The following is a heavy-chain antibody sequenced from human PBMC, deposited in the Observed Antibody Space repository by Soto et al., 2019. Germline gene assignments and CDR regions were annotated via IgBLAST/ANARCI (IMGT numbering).Heavy chain of an antibody. CDR1: GYTFIDYY. D-gene: IGHD4-17*01. V-gene: IGHV1-2*04. Sequence: QVQLVQSGAEVRKPGASVKVSCKASGYTFIDYYIYWVRQAPGQGLEWMGWINPRTGGTNFAQKFEAWVTMTRDTSITTAYMELTSLRSNDTAVYYCARVNGASPARGMDVWGQGTTVSVSS. CDR2: INPRTGGT. J-gene: IGHJ6*02. CDR3: ARVNGASPARGMDV.